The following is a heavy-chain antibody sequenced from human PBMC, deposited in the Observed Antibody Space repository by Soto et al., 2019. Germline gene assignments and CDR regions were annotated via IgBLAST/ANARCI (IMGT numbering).Heavy chain of an antibody. V-gene: IGHV4-31*03. CDR1: GGSISSAGYY. CDR2: IYYSGST. CDR3: ARDRAGGGYSRYGMGV. Sequence: PSETLSLTCTVSGGSISSAGYYWNWIRQPPGKGLEWIGYIYYSGSTHYSTSLKSRVTISVDTSKNQFSLKLNSVTAADTAVYYCARDRAGGGYSRYGMGVWGQGTTVTVSS. D-gene: IGHD5-18*01. J-gene: IGHJ6*02.